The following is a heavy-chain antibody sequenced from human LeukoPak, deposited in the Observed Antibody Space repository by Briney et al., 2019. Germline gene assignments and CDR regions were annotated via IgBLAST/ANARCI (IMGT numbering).Heavy chain of an antibody. Sequence: SEPLSLTCSVSGDSISSSSCWWGWIRQPPGKGLEWIGTIYSSGSTYYNPPLESRVTISVDTSKNQFSLRLTSVTAADTAVYYCARRTSNWYYFDFWGQGTLVTVSS. D-gene: IGHD6-13*01. V-gene: IGHV4-39*01. CDR2: IYSSGST. CDR1: GDSISSSSCW. CDR3: ARRTSNWYYFDF. J-gene: IGHJ4*02.